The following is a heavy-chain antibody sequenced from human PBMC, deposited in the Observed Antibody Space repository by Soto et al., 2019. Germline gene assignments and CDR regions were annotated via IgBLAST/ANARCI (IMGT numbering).Heavy chain of an antibody. Sequence: SENPYLTRTVPDGSISSGGYYWSWIRQHPGKGLEWIGYIYYSGSTYYNPSLKSRVTISVDTSKNQFSLKLSSVTAADTAVYYCARVSSGSYYYYYGMDVWGQGTTVT. J-gene: IGHJ6*02. D-gene: IGHD1-26*01. CDR3: ARVSSGSYYYYYGMDV. CDR2: IYYSGST. V-gene: IGHV4-31*02. CDR1: DGSISSGGYY.